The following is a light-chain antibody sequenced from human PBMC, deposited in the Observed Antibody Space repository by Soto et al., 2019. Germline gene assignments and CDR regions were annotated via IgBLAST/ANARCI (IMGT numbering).Light chain of an antibody. CDR3: QQYAKSVIS. CDR1: QSVTSY. CDR2: GAS. V-gene: IGKV3-20*01. Sequence: EIVLTQSPGTLSLSPGERATLSCRASQSVTSYLAWYQQKPGKAPRLLIYGASSRAAGIPDRFSGSGSGTDFTLTISRLEPEDFAMFYCQQYAKSVISFGQGTRLEIK. J-gene: IGKJ5*01.